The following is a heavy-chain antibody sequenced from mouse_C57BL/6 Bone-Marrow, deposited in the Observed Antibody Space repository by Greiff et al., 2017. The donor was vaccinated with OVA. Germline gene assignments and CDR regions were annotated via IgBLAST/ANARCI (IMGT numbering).Heavy chain of an antibody. J-gene: IGHJ4*01. D-gene: IGHD2-5*01. Sequence: LVESGAELVRPGTSVKVSCKASGYAFTNYLIEWVKQRPGQGLEWIGVINPGSGGTNYNEKFKGKATLTADKSSSTAYMQLSSLTSEDSAVYFCAREGAYYSIYYAMDYWGQGTSVTVSS. V-gene: IGHV1-54*01. CDR3: AREGAYYSIYYAMDY. CDR1: GYAFTNYL. CDR2: INPGSGGT.